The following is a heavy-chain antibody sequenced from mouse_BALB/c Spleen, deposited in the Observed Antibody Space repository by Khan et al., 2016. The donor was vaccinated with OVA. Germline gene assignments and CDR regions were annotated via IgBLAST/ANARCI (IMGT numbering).Heavy chain of an antibody. D-gene: IGHD2-14*01. Sequence: EVQLQESGPSLVKPSQTLSLTCSVTGDSITTGSWNWIRKFPGNKLEYMGYIIYTGYTYYNPSLKSRISITRHTSNNQYYLQLNSVTDEDTATYYCARSTYRYAFVYWGQGTLVTVSA. V-gene: IGHV3-8*02. CDR3: ARSTYRYAFVY. CDR1: GDSITTGS. CDR2: IIYTGYT. J-gene: IGHJ3*01.